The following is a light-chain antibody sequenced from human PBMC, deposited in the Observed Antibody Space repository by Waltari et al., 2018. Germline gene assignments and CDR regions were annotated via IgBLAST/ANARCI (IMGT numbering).Light chain of an antibody. V-gene: IGKV3-11*01. Sequence: EIVLTQSPATLSLSPGERATLSCRASQSVSSYLAWYQQKPGQAPRRLIYDASNRATGIPARLKGSGSGTDFTLTISSLGPGDFAVYYCQQRSNWPPTFGGGTKVEIK. CDR1: QSVSSY. CDR3: QQRSNWPPT. J-gene: IGKJ4*01. CDR2: DAS.